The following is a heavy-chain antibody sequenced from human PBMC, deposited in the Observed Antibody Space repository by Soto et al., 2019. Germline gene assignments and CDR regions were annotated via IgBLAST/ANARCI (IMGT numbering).Heavy chain of an antibody. J-gene: IGHJ6*02. Sequence: QLQLQESGSGLVKPSQTLSLTCAVSGGSISSGGYSWTWIRQPPGKGLEWIGYIYHSGSAYYNPSLNSRVTISVDRSKNQFSLKLSSVTAADTAVYYSARAHYGDYGYGMDVWGQVTTVTVSS. CDR2: IYHSGSA. CDR1: GGSISSGGYS. V-gene: IGHV4-30-2*01. CDR3: ARAHYGDYGYGMDV. D-gene: IGHD4-17*01.